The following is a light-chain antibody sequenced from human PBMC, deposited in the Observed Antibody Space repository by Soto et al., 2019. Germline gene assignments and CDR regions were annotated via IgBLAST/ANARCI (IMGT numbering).Light chain of an antibody. CDR2: AAS. CDR1: RVFASSY. J-gene: IGKJ2*01. Sequence: IVLTQSPVTLALSPGERATLSCRASRVFASSYLGWYQQQPGQAPRLLIYAASTRATGIPDRFSGSGSATDFTLTITRLEPEDFSVYYCQHYDSSPPYTFGQGTKVDIK. V-gene: IGKV3-20*01. CDR3: QHYDSSPPYT.